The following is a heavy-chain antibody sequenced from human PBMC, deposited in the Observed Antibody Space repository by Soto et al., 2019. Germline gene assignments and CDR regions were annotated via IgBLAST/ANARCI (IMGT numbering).Heavy chain of an antibody. J-gene: IGHJ4*02. Sequence: SVKVSCKASGGTFSSYAISWVRQAPGQGLEWMGGIIPIFGTANYAQKFQGRVTITADESTSTAYMELSSLRSEDTAVYYCARDLVDTERGDYWGQGTLVTVSS. CDR3: ARDLVDTERGDY. V-gene: IGHV1-69*13. CDR2: IIPIFGTA. D-gene: IGHD1-1*01. CDR1: GGTFSSYA.